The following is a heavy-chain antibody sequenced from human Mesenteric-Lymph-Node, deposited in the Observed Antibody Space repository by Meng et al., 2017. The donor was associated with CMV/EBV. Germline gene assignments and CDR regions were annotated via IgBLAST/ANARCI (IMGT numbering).Heavy chain of an antibody. J-gene: IGHJ4*02. V-gene: IGHV4-34*01. Sequence: AVYGGSFSGYYWSWIRQPPGKGLEWIGEINHSGSTNYNPSLKSRVTISVDTSKNQFSLKLSSVTAADTAVYYCARDNYYGSGIVSGAWGQGTLVTVSS. D-gene: IGHD3-10*01. CDR1: GGSFSGYY. CDR3: ARDNYYGSGIVSGA. CDR2: INHSGST.